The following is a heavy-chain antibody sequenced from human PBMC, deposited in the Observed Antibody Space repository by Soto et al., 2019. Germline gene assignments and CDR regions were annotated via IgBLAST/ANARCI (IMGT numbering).Heavy chain of an antibody. CDR1: GFTFSSYS. CDR2: ISSSSSYI. Sequence: EVQLVESGGGLVKPGGSLRLSCAASGFTFSSYSMNWVRQAPGKGLEWVSSISSSSSYIYYADSVKGRFTISRDNAKNSLYLQMNSLRAEDTAVYYCARDIVVVVAATAGAFDIWGQGTMVTVSS. D-gene: IGHD2-15*01. CDR3: ARDIVVVVAATAGAFDI. J-gene: IGHJ3*02. V-gene: IGHV3-21*01.